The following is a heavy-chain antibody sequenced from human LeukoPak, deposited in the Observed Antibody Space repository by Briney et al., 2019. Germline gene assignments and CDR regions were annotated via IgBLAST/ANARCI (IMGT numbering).Heavy chain of an antibody. CDR1: GGSISSYY. CDR3: AMVRGVIDDY. Sequence: SETLSLTCTVSGGSISSYYWSWIRQPPGKGLEWIGYIYYSGSTNYNPSLKSRVTISVDTSKNQFSLKLSSVTAADTAVYYCAMVRGVIDDYWGQGTLVTVSS. D-gene: IGHD3-10*01. J-gene: IGHJ4*02. V-gene: IGHV4-59*12. CDR2: IYYSGST.